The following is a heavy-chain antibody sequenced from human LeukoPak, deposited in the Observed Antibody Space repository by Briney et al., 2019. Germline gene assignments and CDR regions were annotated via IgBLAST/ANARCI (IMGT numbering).Heavy chain of an antibody. V-gene: IGHV3-21*01. CDR1: GFTFSSYS. J-gene: IGHJ4*02. Sequence: PGGSLRLSCAASGFTFSSYSMNWVRQAPGKGLEWVSSISSSSSYIYYADSVKGRFTTSRDNAKNSLYLQMNSLRAEDTAVYYCARGLGYCSSTSCFNFDYWGQGTLVTVSS. CDR3: ARGLGYCSSTSCFNFDY. CDR2: ISSSSSYI. D-gene: IGHD2-2*01.